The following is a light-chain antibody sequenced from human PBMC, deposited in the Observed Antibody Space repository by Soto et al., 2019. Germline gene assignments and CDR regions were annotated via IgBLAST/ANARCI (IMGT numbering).Light chain of an antibody. CDR3: QQYDKWPWT. Sequence: DIVMTQSPATLSMSPGERATLSCRASQTNNNNLAWNQQKPGQAPRLLIYGASTRATGIPDRFSGSGSGTEFTLTISSLQSEDFAVYYCQQYDKWPWTFGQGTKVEIK. CDR1: QTNNNN. CDR2: GAS. J-gene: IGKJ1*01. V-gene: IGKV3-15*01.